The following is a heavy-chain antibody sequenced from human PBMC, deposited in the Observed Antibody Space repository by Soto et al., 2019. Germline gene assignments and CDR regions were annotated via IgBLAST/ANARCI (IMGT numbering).Heavy chain of an antibody. CDR1: GFTFSNYA. J-gene: IGHJ5*02. Sequence: GGSLRLSCAASGFTFSNYAMSWVRQAPGKGLEWVSGISATGGSTYYADSVKGRFTISRDNSRNSLYLQMNSLRAEDTAFYYCEKGGYCTSISCPRWFDPWGQGTLVTVSS. CDR3: EKGGYCTSISCPRWFDP. V-gene: IGHV3-23*01. CDR2: ISATGGST. D-gene: IGHD2-2*01.